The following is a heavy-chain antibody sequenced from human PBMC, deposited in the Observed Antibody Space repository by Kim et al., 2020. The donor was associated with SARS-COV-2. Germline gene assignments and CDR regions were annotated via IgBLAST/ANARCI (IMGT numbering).Heavy chain of an antibody. J-gene: IGHJ3*02. CDR2: INPNSGGT. V-gene: IGHV1-2*04. CDR3: ARVGLDWGSYAFDI. D-gene: IGHD3-9*01. CDR1: GYTFTGYY. Sequence: ASVKVSCKASGYTFTGYYMHWVRQAPGQGLEWMGWINPNSGGTNYAQKFQGWVTMTRDTSISTAYMELSRLRSDDTAVYYCARVGLDWGSYAFDIWGQGTMVTVSS.